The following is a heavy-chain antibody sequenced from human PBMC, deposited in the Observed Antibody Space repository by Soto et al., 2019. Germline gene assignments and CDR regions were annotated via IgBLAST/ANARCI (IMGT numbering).Heavy chain of an antibody. CDR3: ARAIRPWRVDTQRYYFDF. CDR1: GYTFVNYD. D-gene: IGHD6-19*01. V-gene: IGHV1-8*01. J-gene: IGHJ4*02. CDR2: MNPNTGNT. Sequence: QVQLVQSGAEVKKPGASVKVSCKASGYTFVNYDINWVRQATGQGLEWMGWMNPNTGNTGCAQKFQGRVTMNRNTSMSTGCMELSSLRSEDTAVYYCARAIRPWRVDTQRYYFDFWGQGALVTVSS.